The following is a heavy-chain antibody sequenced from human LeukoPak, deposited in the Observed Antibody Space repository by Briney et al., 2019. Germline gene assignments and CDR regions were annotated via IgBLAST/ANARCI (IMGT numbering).Heavy chain of an antibody. Sequence: GGSLRLSCAASGFTFSSYAMSWVRQAPGKGLEWASAVVGSGASTYYAASVKGRFTISRDNSKNTLHLQMNSLRAEDTAIYHCAKVRVVGDYNWFFDLWGRGALVTVSS. D-gene: IGHD4-17*01. CDR3: AKVRVVGDYNWFFDL. J-gene: IGHJ2*01. CDR2: VVGSGAST. CDR1: GFTFSSYA. V-gene: IGHV3-23*01.